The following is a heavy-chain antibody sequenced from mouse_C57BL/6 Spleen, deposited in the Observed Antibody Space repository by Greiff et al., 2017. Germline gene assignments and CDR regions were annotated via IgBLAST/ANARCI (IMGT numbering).Heavy chain of an antibody. CDR1: GYTFTDYY. V-gene: IGHV1-19*01. Sequence: VQLKESGPVLVKPGASVKLSCKASGYTFTDYYLNWVKQSHGKSLEWIGVINPYNGGTSYNQKFNGKATLTVDKSSSPAYMELNSLTSEDSAVYYCARKGVYGGYYEYFDVWGTGTTVTVSS. D-gene: IGHD2-3*01. CDR3: ARKGVYGGYYEYFDV. J-gene: IGHJ1*03. CDR2: INPYNGGT.